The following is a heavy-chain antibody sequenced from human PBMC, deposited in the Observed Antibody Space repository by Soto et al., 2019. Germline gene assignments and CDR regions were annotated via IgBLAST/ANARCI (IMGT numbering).Heavy chain of an antibody. V-gene: IGHV3-30*18. CDR3: AKDFGSGSYRLFDY. CDR1: GFTFSSYG. CDR2: ISYDGSNK. Sequence: GGSLRLSCAASGFTFSSYGMHWVRQAPGKGLEWVAVISYDGSNKYYADSVKGRFTISRDNSKNTLYLQMNSLRAEDTAVYYCAKDFGSGSYRLFDYWGQGTLVTVSS. J-gene: IGHJ4*02. D-gene: IGHD1-26*01.